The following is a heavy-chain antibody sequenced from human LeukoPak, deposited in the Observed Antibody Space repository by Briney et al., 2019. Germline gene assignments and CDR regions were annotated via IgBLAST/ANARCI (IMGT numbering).Heavy chain of an antibody. D-gene: IGHD2-2*01. J-gene: IGHJ4*02. Sequence: PGGSLRLSCAASGFSFSSYAMSWVRQAPGKGLEWVSAISGSGGSTYYADSVKGRFTISRDNSKNTLYLQMNSLRAEDTAVYYCAKVGQPQLIFDYWGQGTLVTVSS. V-gene: IGHV3-23*01. CDR3: AKVGQPQLIFDY. CDR1: GFSFSSYA. CDR2: ISGSGGST.